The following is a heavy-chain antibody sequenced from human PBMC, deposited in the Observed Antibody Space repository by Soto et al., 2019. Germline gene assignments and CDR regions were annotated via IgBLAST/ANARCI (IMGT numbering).Heavy chain of an antibody. CDR2: IYNTVST. J-gene: IGHJ4*02. CDR1: GDSINNNYY. V-gene: IGHV4-38-2*01. Sequence: SETLSLTCAVSGDSINNNYYCGWVRKPPGKGLEWIASIYNTVSTHYNPSLRSRVTISIDTSKNQFSLQLSSVTAADTAVYYCARNSSGWYFDSWGQGTRVTVSS. D-gene: IGHD6-19*01. CDR3: ARNSSGWYFDS.